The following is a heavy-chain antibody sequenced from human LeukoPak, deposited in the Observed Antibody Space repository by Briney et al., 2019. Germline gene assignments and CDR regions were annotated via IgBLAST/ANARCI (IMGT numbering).Heavy chain of an antibody. V-gene: IGHV3-48*03. CDR2: ISSSGSTI. J-gene: IGHJ6*04. D-gene: IGHD3-10*02. Sequence: GGSLRLSCAASGFTFSSYEMNWVRQAPGKGLEWVSYISSSGSTIYYADSVKGRFTISRDNAKTSLYLQMNSLRAEDTAVYYCAELGITMIGGVWGKGTTVTISS. CDR1: GFTFSSYE. CDR3: AELGITMIGGV.